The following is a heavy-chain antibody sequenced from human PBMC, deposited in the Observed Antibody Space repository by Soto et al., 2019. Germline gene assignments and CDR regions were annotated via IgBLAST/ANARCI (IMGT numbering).Heavy chain of an antibody. V-gene: IGHV3-53*02. CDR1: GFTVSNNY. CDR3: ATYTGLDY. D-gene: IGHD2-2*02. J-gene: IGHJ4*02. CDR2: IYSGGST. Sequence: EVQLVETGGGLIQPGGSLRLSCAASGFTVSNNYMSWVRQAPGKGLEWVSLIYSGGSTFYADSVKGRFTISRDNSKNTLFLQRNSLRAEDTAVYFWATYTGLDYWGQGTLVTVSA.